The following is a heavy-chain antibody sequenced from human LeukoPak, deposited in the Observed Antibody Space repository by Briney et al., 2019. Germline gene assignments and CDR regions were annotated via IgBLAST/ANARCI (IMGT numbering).Heavy chain of an antibody. CDR1: GFTFSRYA. J-gene: IGHJ4*02. CDR3: AKAEGYDILTGLDY. Sequence: GGTLRLSCASSGFTFSRYAMSWVPQAPGKGLEWVSGIGASGGSPYYADSVKGRFTISRDNFKNTLYLQMNSLRTEDPAVYYCAKAEGYDILTGLDYWGQGTLVTVSS. V-gene: IGHV3-23*01. D-gene: IGHD3-9*01. CDR2: IGASGGSP.